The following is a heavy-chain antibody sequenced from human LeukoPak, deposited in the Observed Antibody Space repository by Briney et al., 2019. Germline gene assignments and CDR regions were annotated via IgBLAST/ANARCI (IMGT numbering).Heavy chain of an antibody. CDR3: AREGGLYGSGSLNWFDP. CDR1: GYTFTGYY. J-gene: IGHJ5*02. D-gene: IGHD3-10*01. Sequence: GASVKVSCKASGYTFTGYYMHWVRQAPGQGLEWMGWINPNSGGTNYAQKFQGRVTMTRDTSIGTAYMELSRLRSEDTAVYYCAREGGLYGSGSLNWFDPWGQGTLVTVSS. CDR2: INPNSGGT. V-gene: IGHV1-2*02.